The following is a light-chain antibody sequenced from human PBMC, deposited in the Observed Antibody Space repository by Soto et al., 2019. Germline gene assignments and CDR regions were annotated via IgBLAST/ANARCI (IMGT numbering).Light chain of an antibody. CDR2: GAS. V-gene: IGKV3-15*01. Sequence: IVMPQSPATLSVSPGERATLSCRASQSVSSNLAWYQQKPGQAPRLLIYGASTRATGIPARFSGSGSGTEFTLTISSLQSEDFAVYYCQQYNNWPPWTCGQGTRWIS. CDR1: QSVSSN. CDR3: QQYNNWPPWT. J-gene: IGKJ1*01.